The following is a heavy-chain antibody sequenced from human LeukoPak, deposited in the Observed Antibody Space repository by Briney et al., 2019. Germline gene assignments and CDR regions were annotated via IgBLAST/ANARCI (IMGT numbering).Heavy chain of an antibody. D-gene: IGHD3-22*01. J-gene: IGHJ4*02. CDR2: IFDNGNT. CDR3: ARGAYYYDSRD. Sequence: SETLSLTCTVSGGSIGSHYWSWIRQPPGKGLEWIGYIFDNGNTNYNPSLKSRVTISIDTSKNQLSLRLTSVTAADTAVYYCARGAYYYDSRDLGQGTLVTVSS. CDR1: GGSIGSHY. V-gene: IGHV4-59*11.